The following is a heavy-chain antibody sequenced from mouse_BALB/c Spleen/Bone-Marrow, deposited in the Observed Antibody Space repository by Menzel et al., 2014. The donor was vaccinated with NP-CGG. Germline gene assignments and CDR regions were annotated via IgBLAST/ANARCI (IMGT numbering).Heavy chain of an antibody. CDR1: GYTFTDYN. J-gene: IGHJ4*01. D-gene: IGHD1-1*01. CDR3: AIYYYGSSYAMDY. Sequence: EVQLQQFGPELVKPGASVKIPCKASGYTFTDYNMDWVKQSHGKSLEWIGDINPNNGGTIYNQKFKGKATLTVDKSSSTAYMELRNLTSEDTAVYYCAIYYYGSSYAMDYWGQGTSVTVSS. CDR2: INPNNGGT. V-gene: IGHV1-18*01.